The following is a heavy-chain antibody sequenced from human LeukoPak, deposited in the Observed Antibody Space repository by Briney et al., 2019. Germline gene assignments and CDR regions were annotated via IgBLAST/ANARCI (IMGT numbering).Heavy chain of an antibody. CDR2: IYTSGST. CDR1: GGSISSYY. D-gene: IGHD2-2*02. CDR3: AARHCSSTSCYKQRLNNFDY. V-gene: IGHV4-4*07. J-gene: IGHJ4*02. Sequence: SETLSLTCTVSGGSISSYYWSWIRQPAGKGLEWIGRIYTSGSTNYNPSLKSRVTMSVDTSKNQFSLKLSSVTAADTAVYYCAARHCSSTSCYKQRLNNFDYWGQGTLVTVFS.